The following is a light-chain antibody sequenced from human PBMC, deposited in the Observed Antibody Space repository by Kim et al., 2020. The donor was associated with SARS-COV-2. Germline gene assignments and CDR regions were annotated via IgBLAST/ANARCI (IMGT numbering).Light chain of an antibody. V-gene: IGKV1-33*01. J-gene: IGKJ5*01. CDR2: DAS. CDR3: QQYDKIPGT. CDR1: QDINNY. Sequence: AYVGDTVTITCQASQDINNYLNWYQQRLGKAPKLLIYDASNLETGVPSRFSGRGYGTEFTLTISGLQPEDFASYYCQQYDKIPGTFGQGTRLEIK.